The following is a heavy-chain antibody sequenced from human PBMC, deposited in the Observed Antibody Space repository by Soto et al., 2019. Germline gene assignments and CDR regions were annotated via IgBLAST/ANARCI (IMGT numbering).Heavy chain of an antibody. CDR3: ARGPLLGYCSGGSCPNNPALDYYYMDV. CDR2: IYYSGST. CDR1: GGSISSYY. J-gene: IGHJ6*03. Sequence: PSETLSLTCTVSGGSISSYYWSWIRQPPGKGLEWIGYIYYSGSTNYNPSLKSRVIISVDTSKNQFSLKLSSVTAADTAVYYYARGPLLGYCSGGSCPNNPALDYYYMDVWGKGTTVTVSS. V-gene: IGHV4-59*01. D-gene: IGHD2-15*01.